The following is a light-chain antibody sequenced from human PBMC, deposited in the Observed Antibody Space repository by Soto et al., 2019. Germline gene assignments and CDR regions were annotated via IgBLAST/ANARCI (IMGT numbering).Light chain of an antibody. J-gene: IGLJ1*01. CDR2: DVT. V-gene: IGLV2-11*01. CDR1: SSDVGGYNY. Sequence: QSALTQPRSVSGSPGQSVTISCTGTSSDVGGYNYVSWYEQHPVKAPKLMIDDVTKRPSGVPDRFSGAKSGNTASLTISGLQAEDEADSYCCSYAGSYTWVFGTGTKLTVL. CDR3: CSYAGSYTWV.